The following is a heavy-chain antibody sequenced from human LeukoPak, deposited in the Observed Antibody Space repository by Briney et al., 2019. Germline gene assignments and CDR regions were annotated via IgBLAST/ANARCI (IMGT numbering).Heavy chain of an antibody. J-gene: IGHJ4*02. CDR3: AKDPPILRWSFDY. Sequence: GRSLRLSCAASGFTFDDYAMHWFRQAPGKGLEWVSGISWYSGSIGYADSVKGRFTISRDNAKNSLYLQMNSLRAEDTAVYYCAKDPPILRWSFDYWGQGTLVTVSS. CDR2: ISWYSGSI. D-gene: IGHD4-23*01. CDR1: GFTFDDYA. V-gene: IGHV3-9*01.